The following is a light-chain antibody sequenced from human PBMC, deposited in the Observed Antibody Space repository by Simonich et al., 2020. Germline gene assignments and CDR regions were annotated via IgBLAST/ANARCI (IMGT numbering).Light chain of an antibody. CDR3: QQYNSYST. Sequence: DIQMTQSPSTLSASVGDSVTITCRASQSISSLLAWYQQKPGKAPKLRIYKASSLESGVPSRFSGSGAGTEFTLTISSLQPDDFATYYCQQYNSYSTFGQGTKVEIK. CDR1: QSISSL. V-gene: IGKV1-5*03. CDR2: KAS. J-gene: IGKJ1*01.